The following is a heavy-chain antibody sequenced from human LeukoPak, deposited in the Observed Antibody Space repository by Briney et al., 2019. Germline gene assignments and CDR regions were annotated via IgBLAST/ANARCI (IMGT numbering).Heavy chain of an antibody. CDR3: ARSPIYDSSGYYYVGSYYYYMDV. Sequence: SETLSLTCTVSGGSISSSSYYWGWFRQPPGKGLEWIGSIYFSWSTYYNPSLKGRIPISVDTSKSQFSLKLSSVTAADTAVYYCARSPIYDSSGYYYVGSYYYYMDVWGKGTTVTVSS. J-gene: IGHJ6*03. D-gene: IGHD3-22*01. CDR2: IYFSWST. CDR1: GGSISSSSYY. V-gene: IGHV4-39*01.